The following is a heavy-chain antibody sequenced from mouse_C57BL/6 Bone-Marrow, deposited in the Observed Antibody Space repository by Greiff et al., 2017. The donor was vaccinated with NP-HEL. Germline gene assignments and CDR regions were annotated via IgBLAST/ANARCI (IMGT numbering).Heavy chain of an antibody. J-gene: IGHJ2*01. Sequence: EVQGVESGPELVKPGASVKIPCKASGYTFTDYNMDWVKQSHGKSLEWIGDINPNNGGTIYNQKFKGKATLTVDKSSSTAYMELRSLTSEDTAVYYCARRDWAGCFDYWGQGTTLTASS. CDR1: GYTFTDYN. D-gene: IGHD4-1*01. V-gene: IGHV1-18*01. CDR2: INPNNGGT. CDR3: ARRDWAGCFDY.